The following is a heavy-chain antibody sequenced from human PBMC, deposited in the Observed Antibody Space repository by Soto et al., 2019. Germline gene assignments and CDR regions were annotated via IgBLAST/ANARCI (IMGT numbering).Heavy chain of an antibody. CDR1: GYTFTSYA. D-gene: IGHD4-17*01. V-gene: IGHV1-3*01. CDR2: INAGNGNT. Sequence: ASVKVSCKASGYTFTSYAMHWVRQAPGQRLEWMGWINAGNGNTKYSQKFQGRVTITRDTSASTAYMELSSLRSEDTAVYYCARGPDYGDFHGYWGQGTLVTVSS. CDR3: ARGPDYGDFHGY. J-gene: IGHJ4*02.